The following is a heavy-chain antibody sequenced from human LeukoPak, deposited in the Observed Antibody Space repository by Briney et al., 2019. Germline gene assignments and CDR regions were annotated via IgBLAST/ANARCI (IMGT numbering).Heavy chain of an antibody. CDR2: ISSSSSTI. CDR1: GFTFSSYS. Sequence: GALRLSCAASGFTFSSYSMNWVRQAPGKGLEWVSYISSSSSTIYYADSVKGRFTISRDNAKKSLYLQMNSLRAEDTAVYYCARDRAYGSGSYLDAFDIWGQGTMVTVSS. CDR3: ARDRAYGSGSYLDAFDI. J-gene: IGHJ3*02. V-gene: IGHV3-48*01. D-gene: IGHD3-10*01.